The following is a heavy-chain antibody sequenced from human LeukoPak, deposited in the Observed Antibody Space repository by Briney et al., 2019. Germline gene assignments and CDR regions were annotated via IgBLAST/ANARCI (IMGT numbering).Heavy chain of an antibody. CDR2: IYSGGST. J-gene: IGHJ4*02. D-gene: IGHD6-19*01. CDR1: GFTVSSNY. V-gene: IGHV3-53*04. Sequence: GGSLRLSCAASGFTVSSNYMSWVRQAPGKGPEWVSVIYSGGSTYYADSVKGRFTISRHNSKNTLYLQMNSLRAEDTAVYYCVCGWSNVYDYWGQGTLVTVSS. CDR3: VCGWSNVYDY.